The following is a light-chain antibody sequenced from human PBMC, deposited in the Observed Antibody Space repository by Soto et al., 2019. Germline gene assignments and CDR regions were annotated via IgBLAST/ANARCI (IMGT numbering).Light chain of an antibody. CDR2: GNS. CDR3: QSYDCRLSGWYV. V-gene: IGLV1-40*01. J-gene: IGLJ1*01. Sequence: QSVLTQPPSVSGAPRQRVTISCTGSSSNIGAGSDVHWYQQLPGTAPKLLIYGNSNRPSGVPDRFSGSKSGTSASLAITGLQAEDEADYYCQSYDCRLSGWYVFGTGTKVTVL. CDR1: SSNIGAGSD.